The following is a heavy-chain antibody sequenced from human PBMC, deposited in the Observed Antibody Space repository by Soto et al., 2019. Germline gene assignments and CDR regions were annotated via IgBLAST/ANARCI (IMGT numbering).Heavy chain of an antibody. Sequence: EVQLLESGGGLVQPGGSLRLSCAASGFTFSSYAMSWVRQAPGKGLEWVSAISGSGGSTYYADSVKGRFTISRDNSKNTRYLQMNSLRAEATAVCYCARRASGWFFDYWGQGTLVTVSS. CDR2: ISGSGGST. D-gene: IGHD6-19*01. J-gene: IGHJ4*02. V-gene: IGHV3-23*01. CDR1: GFTFSSYA. CDR3: ARRASGWFFDY.